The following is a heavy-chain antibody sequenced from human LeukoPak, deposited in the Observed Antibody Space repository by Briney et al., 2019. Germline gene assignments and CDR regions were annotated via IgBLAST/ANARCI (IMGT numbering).Heavy chain of an antibody. D-gene: IGHD2-2*01. J-gene: IGHJ4*02. V-gene: IGHV3-23*01. CDR3: ARGSCSSTSCHLFDY. CDR1: GFTFSSYA. CDR2: IGGSGGST. Sequence: GGSLRLSCAASGFTFSSYAMSWVRQAPGKGLEWVSAIGGSGGSTYYADSVKGRFTISRDNSKNTLYLQMNSLRAEDTAVYYCARGSCSSTSCHLFDYWGQGTLVTVSS.